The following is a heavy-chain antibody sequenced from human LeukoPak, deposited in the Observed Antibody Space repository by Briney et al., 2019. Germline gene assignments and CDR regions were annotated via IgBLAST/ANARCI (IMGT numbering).Heavy chain of an antibody. CDR3: VTPGGYCSGGSCHLN. CDR2: INHSGST. J-gene: IGHJ4*02. Sequence: PSETLSLTCAVYGGSFSGYYWSWIRHPPGKGLEWIGEINHSGSTNYNPSLKSRVTISVDTSKNQFSLKLSSVTAADTAVYYCVTPGGYCSGGSCHLNWGQGTLVTVSS. D-gene: IGHD2-15*01. V-gene: IGHV4-34*01. CDR1: GGSFSGYY.